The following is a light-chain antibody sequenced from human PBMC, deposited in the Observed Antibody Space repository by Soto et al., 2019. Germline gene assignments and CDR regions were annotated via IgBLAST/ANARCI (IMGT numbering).Light chain of an antibody. Sequence: DIQMTQSPSSLSASVGDRVTITSRASQSITNYLNWYQQKPGKAPKLLIYAASSLQSGVPSRFSGSGSGTDFTLTISSLQPEDFATYYCQQSYSSPQTFGQGTKLEIK. CDR3: QQSYSSPQT. CDR2: AAS. V-gene: IGKV1-39*01. J-gene: IGKJ2*01. CDR1: QSITNY.